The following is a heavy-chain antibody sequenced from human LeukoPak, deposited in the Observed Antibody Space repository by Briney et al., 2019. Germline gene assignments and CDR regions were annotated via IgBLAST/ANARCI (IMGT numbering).Heavy chain of an antibody. CDR2: INSDGSST. CDR1: GFTFSSYW. J-gene: IGHJ6*02. CDR3: ARVITYAYGMDV. Sequence: GSLRLSCAASGFTFSSYWMRWVRQAPGKGLVWVSRINSDGSSTSYADSVKGRFTISRDNAKNTLYLQMNSLRAEDTAVYYCARVITYAYGMDVWGQGTTVTVSS. D-gene: IGHD5-24*01. V-gene: IGHV3-74*01.